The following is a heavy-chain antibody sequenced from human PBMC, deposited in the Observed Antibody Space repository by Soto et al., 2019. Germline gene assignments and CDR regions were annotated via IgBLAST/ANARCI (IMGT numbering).Heavy chain of an antibody. Sequence: GGSLRLTCAASGFTFSSYDMHWVRQATGKGLEWVSAIGTAGDTYYPGSVKGRFTISRENAKNPLYLQMNSLRAEDTAVYYCAREGGYYDSSGYYGMDVWGQGTTVTVSS. CDR2: IGTAGDT. D-gene: IGHD3-22*01. V-gene: IGHV3-13*01. CDR1: GFTFSSYD. CDR3: AREGGYYDSSGYYGMDV. J-gene: IGHJ6*02.